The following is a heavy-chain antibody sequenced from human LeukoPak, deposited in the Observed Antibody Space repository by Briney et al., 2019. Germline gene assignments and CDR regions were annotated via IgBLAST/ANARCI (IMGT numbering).Heavy chain of an antibody. D-gene: IGHD1-26*01. Sequence: SETLSLTCTVSGGSISSYYWSWIRQPPGKGLEWIGYIYYSGSTNYNPSLKSRVTISVDTSKNQFSLKLSSVTAADTAVYYCARPQEVGATDAFDIWGQGTMVTVSS. CDR3: ARPQEVGATDAFDI. CDR2: IYYSGST. J-gene: IGHJ3*02. V-gene: IGHV4-59*01. CDR1: GGSISSYY.